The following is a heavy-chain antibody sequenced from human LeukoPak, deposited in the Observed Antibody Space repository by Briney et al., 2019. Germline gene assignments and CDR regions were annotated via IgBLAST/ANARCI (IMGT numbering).Heavy chain of an antibody. J-gene: IGHJ4*02. CDR1: GFTFDDYT. V-gene: IGHV3-43*01. Sequence: GGSLRLSCAAPGFTFDDYTMHWVRQPPGKGLEWVSLLSWDGSSTYYADSVKGRFTISRDNSKNSLYLQMNSLRSEDTAFYYCAAGALYYYENSGYHYWGQGTLVTVSS. D-gene: IGHD3-22*01. CDR3: AAGALYYYENSGYHY. CDR2: LSWDGSST.